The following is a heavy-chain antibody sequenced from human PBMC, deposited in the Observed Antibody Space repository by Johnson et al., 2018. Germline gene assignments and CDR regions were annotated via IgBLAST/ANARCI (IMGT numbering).Heavy chain of an antibody. Sequence: VQLVESGGGLVKPGGSLRLTCAASGFIFVTYSMNWVRQAPGKGLEWVSSISTSSSYINYADSVKGRFTISRDNAKNSLYLQMNSLRAEDTAVYYCARDLTTVTTNSEYFQPWGQGTLVTVSS. CDR1: GFIFVTYS. V-gene: IGHV3-21*01. J-gene: IGHJ1*01. D-gene: IGHD4-17*01. CDR3: ARDLTTVTTNSEYFQP. CDR2: ISTSSSYI.